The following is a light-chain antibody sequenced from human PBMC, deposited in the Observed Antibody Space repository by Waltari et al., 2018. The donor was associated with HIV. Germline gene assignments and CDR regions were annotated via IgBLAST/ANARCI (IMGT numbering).Light chain of an antibody. V-gene: IGKV4-1*01. J-gene: IGKJ4*01. CDR2: WAS. Sequence: DIVMTQSPDSLPVSLGERATINCTSSRSILHSSDNRNYLACYQQKPRQPPKLLISWASTRESGVPDRFSGSGSGTAFTLTITRLQAEDVAVYHCQQYFRIPPTFGGGTKVEIK. CDR1: RSILHSSDNRNY. CDR3: QQYFRIPPT.